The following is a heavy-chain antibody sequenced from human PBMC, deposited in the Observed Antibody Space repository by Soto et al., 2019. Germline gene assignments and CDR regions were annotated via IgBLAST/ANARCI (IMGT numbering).Heavy chain of an antibody. CDR2: ISGSGGST. V-gene: IGHV3-23*01. J-gene: IGHJ4*02. CDR3: SFARYDFWSGYYSYFDY. CDR1: GFTFSSYA. Sequence: GGSLRLSCAASGFTFSSYAMSWVRQAPGKGLEWVSAISGSGGSTYYADSVKGRFTISRDNSKNTLYLQMNSLRAEDTAVYYCSFARYDFWSGYYSYFDYWGQGTLVTVSS. D-gene: IGHD3-3*01.